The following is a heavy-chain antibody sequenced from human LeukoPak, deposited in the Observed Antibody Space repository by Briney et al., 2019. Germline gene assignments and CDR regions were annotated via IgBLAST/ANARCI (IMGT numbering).Heavy chain of an antibody. J-gene: IGHJ4*02. CDR1: GGSFSGYY. CDR3: ARVLRAASWRSYDY. Sequence: SETLSLTCAVYGGSFSGYYWSWIRQPPGKGLEWIGEINHSGGTNYNPSLKSRITISLDTSKNQFSLQLSSVTAADTAVYYCARVLRAASWRSYDYWGQGSLVTVSS. V-gene: IGHV4-34*01. CDR2: INHSGGT. D-gene: IGHD5-18*01.